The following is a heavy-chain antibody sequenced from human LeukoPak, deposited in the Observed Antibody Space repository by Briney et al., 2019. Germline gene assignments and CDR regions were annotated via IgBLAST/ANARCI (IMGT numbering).Heavy chain of an antibody. CDR3: ARENRESNFAYYMDV. J-gene: IGHJ6*03. D-gene: IGHD4-11*01. V-gene: IGHV1-2*02. Sequence: ASVKVSCKASGYTFTGYYMHWVRQAPGQGLEWMGWINPNSGGTNYAQKFQGRVTMTRGTSISTAYMELSRLRSDDTAVYYCARENRESNFAYYMDVWGKGTTVTVSS. CDR1: GYTFTGYY. CDR2: INPNSGGT.